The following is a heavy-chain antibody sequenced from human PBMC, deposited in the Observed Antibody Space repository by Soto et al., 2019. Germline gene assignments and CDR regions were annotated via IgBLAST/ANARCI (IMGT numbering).Heavy chain of an antibody. Sequence: SETLSLTCAVSGYSIRSGYFWGWIRQPPGKGLEWIGSMYHSGITYYNLSLKSRVTISVDTSKNQLSLKLSTATAADTAVYYCARSMYSTSAQLYYGMDVWGQGTTVTVSS. CDR1: GYSIRSGYF. D-gene: IGHD6-6*01. J-gene: IGHJ6*02. CDR2: MYHSGIT. V-gene: IGHV4-38-2*01. CDR3: ARSMYSTSAQLYYGMDV.